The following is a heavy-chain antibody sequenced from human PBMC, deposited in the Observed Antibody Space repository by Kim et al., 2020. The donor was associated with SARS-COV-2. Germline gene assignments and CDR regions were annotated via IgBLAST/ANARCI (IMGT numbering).Heavy chain of an antibody. Sequence: DYAVSVKSRITINPDTSKNQFSLQLNSVTPEDTAVYYCARDYSSSDGFDYWGRGTLVTVSS. V-gene: IGHV6-1*01. D-gene: IGHD6-6*01. J-gene: IGHJ4*02. CDR3: ARDYSSSDGFDY.